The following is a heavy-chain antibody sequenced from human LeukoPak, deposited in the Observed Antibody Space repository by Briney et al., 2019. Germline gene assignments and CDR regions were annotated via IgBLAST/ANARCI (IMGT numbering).Heavy chain of an antibody. D-gene: IGHD2-2*01. CDR3: AREGVPAAPTYYYYYYMDV. V-gene: IGHV3-11*01. CDR2: ISSSGSTI. CDR1: GFTFSDYY. J-gene: IGHJ6*03. Sequence: GGSLRLSCAASGFTFSDYYMSWIRQAPGKGLEWVSYISSSGSTIYYADSVKGRFTISRDNAKNPLYLQMNSLRAEDMAVYYCAREGVPAAPTYYYYYYMDVWGKGTTVTVSS.